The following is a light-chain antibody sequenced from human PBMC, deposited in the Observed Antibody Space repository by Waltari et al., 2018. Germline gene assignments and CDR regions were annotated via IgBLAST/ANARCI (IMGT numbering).Light chain of an antibody. CDR1: QNVNSN. Sequence: EIIMTQSPATLSLSPGERATPSTRASQNVNSNLPWYQRKPGQAPRLLIYGASIRATGIPARFSGSGSGTQFTLTINSLQSEDSAVYCCQQHNDWLPWTFGQGTKVELK. J-gene: IGKJ1*01. V-gene: IGKV3-15*01. CDR3: QQHNDWLPWT. CDR2: GAS.